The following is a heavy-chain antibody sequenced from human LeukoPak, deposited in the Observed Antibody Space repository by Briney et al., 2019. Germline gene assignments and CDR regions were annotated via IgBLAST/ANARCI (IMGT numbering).Heavy chain of an antibody. CDR3: AVNRGVRTPEFDY. J-gene: IGHJ4*02. CDR1: GFTFSDYY. V-gene: IGHV3-11*06. D-gene: IGHD3-10*01. CDR2: ISSSSSYT. Sequence: GGSLRLSCAASGFTFSDYYMSWLRQAPGKGLEWVSYISSSSSYTNYADSVKGRFTISRDNAKNSLYLQMNSLRAEDTAVYYCAVNRGVRTPEFDYWGQGTLVTVSS.